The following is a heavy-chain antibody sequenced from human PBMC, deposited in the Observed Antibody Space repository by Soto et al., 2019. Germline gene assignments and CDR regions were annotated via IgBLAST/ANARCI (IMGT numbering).Heavy chain of an antibody. CDR3: THRRNGYRDSAAEFDY. Sequence: QITLKESGPTLVKPTQTLTLTCTLSGFSLRSPGVGVGWIRQTPGKALEWLALIFWTNDVRYSPSLRSSLTITKEMSKSQVFLTTTNVYPLDTGTYYSTHRRNGYRDSAAEFDYGGQGTLVSVSS. V-gene: IGHV2-5*01. J-gene: IGHJ4*02. CDR1: GFSLRSPGVG. D-gene: IGHD5-18*01. CDR2: IFWTNDV.